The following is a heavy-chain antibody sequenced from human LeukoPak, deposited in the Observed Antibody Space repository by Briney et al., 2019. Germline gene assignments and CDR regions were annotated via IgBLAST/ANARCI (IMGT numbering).Heavy chain of an antibody. V-gene: IGHV3-7*01. J-gene: IGHJ5*02. CDR1: GFTFSSYW. D-gene: IGHD6-13*01. Sequence: GESLKISCAASGFTFSSYWMSWVRQAPGKGLGWVANIKQDGSEKYYVDSVKGRFTISRDNAKNSLYLQMNSLRAEDTAVYYCARDLGIAAAGTGWDTWFDPWGQGTLVTVSS. CDR3: ARDLGIAAAGTGWDTWFDP. CDR2: IKQDGSEK.